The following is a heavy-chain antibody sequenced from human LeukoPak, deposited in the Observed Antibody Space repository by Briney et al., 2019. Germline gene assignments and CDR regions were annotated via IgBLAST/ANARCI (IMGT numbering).Heavy chain of an antibody. J-gene: IGHJ6*02. CDR2: IKRKTDGGTT. D-gene: IGHD1-26*01. Sequence: PGGSLRLSCVASQFIFSNAWMTWVRQAPGKGLEWVGHIKRKTDGGTTEYAAPVKGRFTISRDDSKNTLYLQMNSLKTEDTAVYYCTTPHSGSYQEPKNFYGRDVWGQGTTVTVSS. V-gene: IGHV3-15*01. CDR3: TTPHSGSYQEPKNFYGRDV. CDR1: QFIFSNAW.